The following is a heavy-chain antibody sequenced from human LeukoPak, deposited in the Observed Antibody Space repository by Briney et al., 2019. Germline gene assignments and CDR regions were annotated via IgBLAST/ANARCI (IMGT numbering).Heavy chain of an antibody. J-gene: IGHJ4*02. D-gene: IGHD6-13*01. Sequence: KPSETLSLTCAVYGGSFSGYYWSWIRQPPGKGLEWIGEINHSGSTNYNPSLKSRVTISVDTSKNQFSLKLSSVTAADTAVYYCARHWGRDSSRQYYFNYWGQGTLVTVSS. CDR3: ARHWGRDSSRQYYFNY. CDR1: GGSFSGYY. CDR2: INHSGST. V-gene: IGHV4-34*01.